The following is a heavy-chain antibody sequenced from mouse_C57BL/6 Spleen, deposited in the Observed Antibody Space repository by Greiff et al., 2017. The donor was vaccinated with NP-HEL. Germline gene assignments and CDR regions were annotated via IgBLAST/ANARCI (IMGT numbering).Heavy chain of an antibody. V-gene: IGHV1-5*01. Sequence: EVQLQQSGTVLARPGASVKMSCKTSGYTFTSYWMHWVKQRPGQGLEWIGAIYPGNSDTSYNQKFKGKAKLTAVTSASTAYMELSSLTNEDSAVYYCTRGYYGNLAWFAYWGQGTLVTVSA. CDR2: IYPGNSDT. D-gene: IGHD2-1*01. CDR1: GYTFTSYW. J-gene: IGHJ3*01. CDR3: TRGYYGNLAWFAY.